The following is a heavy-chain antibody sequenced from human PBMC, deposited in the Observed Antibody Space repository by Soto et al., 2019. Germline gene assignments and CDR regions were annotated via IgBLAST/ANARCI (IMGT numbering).Heavy chain of an antibody. CDR3: ARVRVVGATRLYYHYGLDV. V-gene: IGHV1-69*01. Sequence: QVQLVQSGAEVKKPGSSVKVSCKASGGTFSTYAISWVRQAPGQGLEWMGGVIPIFGTSTYAQNFQGRVTITADEFTSTAYMELSRLRSEDTAVYYCARVRVVGATRLYYHYGLDVWGQGTTVTVSS. J-gene: IGHJ6*02. CDR1: GGTFSTYA. CDR2: VIPIFGTS. D-gene: IGHD1-26*01.